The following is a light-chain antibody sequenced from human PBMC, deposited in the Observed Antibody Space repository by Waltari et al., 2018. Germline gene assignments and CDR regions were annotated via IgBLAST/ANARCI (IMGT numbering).Light chain of an antibody. CDR2: VNN. Sequence: QSVLTQPPSASGTPGQRVTISCSGSRSNIGNNYVYWYQPPPGTAPKLLIYVNNQRPSGGPSRFSGSKSGTSASLAISGLRSEDEADYYCAAWDDSLSGRVFGGGTKVTVL. CDR3: AAWDDSLSGRV. CDR1: RSNIGNNY. J-gene: IGLJ3*02. V-gene: IGLV1-47*01.